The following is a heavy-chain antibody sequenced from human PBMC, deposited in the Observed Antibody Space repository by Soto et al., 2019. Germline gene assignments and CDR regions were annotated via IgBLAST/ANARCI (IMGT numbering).Heavy chain of an antibody. CDR2: IYPGDSYT. Sequence: PRESLKISCKGSGYTFSTYWISWVRQMPVKGLEWMGVIYPGDSYTNYSPSFQGHVTISADKSISTAYLQWSSLKASDTAMYYCARLQAAAGDNDLTFDYWGQGTLVTVSS. J-gene: IGHJ4*02. CDR1: GYTFSTYW. CDR3: ARLQAAAGDNDLTFDY. V-gene: IGHV5-51*01. D-gene: IGHD6-13*01.